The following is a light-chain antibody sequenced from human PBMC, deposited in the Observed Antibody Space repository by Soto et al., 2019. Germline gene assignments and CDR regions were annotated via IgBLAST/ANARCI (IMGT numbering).Light chain of an antibody. CDR1: SSDVGGYNY. J-gene: IGLJ1*01. CDR2: DVS. Sequence: SVLTQPRSVSGSPGQSVTISCTGTSSDVGGYNYVSWYQEQPGKAPKLMIYDVSRRPSGLPDRISGSKSGNTASRTISRLQAEDEADYYCCLCASSYSYGFGTGTKVTV. V-gene: IGLV2-11*01. CDR3: CLCASSYSYG.